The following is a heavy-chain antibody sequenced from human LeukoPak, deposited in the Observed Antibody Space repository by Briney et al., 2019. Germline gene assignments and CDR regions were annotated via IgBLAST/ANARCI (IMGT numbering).Heavy chain of an antibody. D-gene: IGHD6-6*01. CDR1: GYTFPGCY. CDR3: AREHSSSSGKVFDY. V-gene: IGHV1-2*02. Sequence: VASVKVSCKASGYTFPGCYMHWVRQAPGQGLEWMGWINPNSGGTNYAQKFQGRVTMTRDTSISTAYMELSRLRSDDTAVYYCAREHSSSSGKVFDYWGQGTLVTVSS. CDR2: INPNSGGT. J-gene: IGHJ4*02.